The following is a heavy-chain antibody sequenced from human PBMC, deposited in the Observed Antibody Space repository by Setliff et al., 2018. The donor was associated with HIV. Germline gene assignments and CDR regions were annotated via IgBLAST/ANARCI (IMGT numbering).Heavy chain of an antibody. CDR2: INHSGST. V-gene: IGHV4-34*01. J-gene: IGHJ6*03. D-gene: IGHD5-12*01. CDR3: VNSGYDGDYYYYYMDV. Sequence: SETLSLTCAVYGGSFSGYYWSWIRQPPGKGLEWIGEINHSGSTNYNPSLKSRVTISVDTTKNEFSLNLRSVTAADTAVYFCVNSGYDGDYYYYYMDVWGKGTTVTVSS. CDR1: GGSFSGYY.